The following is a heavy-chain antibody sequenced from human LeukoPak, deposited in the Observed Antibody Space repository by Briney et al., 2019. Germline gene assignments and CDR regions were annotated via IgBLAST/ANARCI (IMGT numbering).Heavy chain of an antibody. D-gene: IGHD6-13*01. Sequence: SETLSLTCTVSGGSISSYYWSWIRQPPGKGLGWIGYIYYSGSTNYNPSLKSRVTISVDTSKNQFSLKLSSVTAADTAVYYCARDQQPDAFDIWGQGTMVTVSS. CDR3: ARDQQPDAFDI. CDR1: GGSISSYY. J-gene: IGHJ3*02. CDR2: IYYSGST. V-gene: IGHV4-59*01.